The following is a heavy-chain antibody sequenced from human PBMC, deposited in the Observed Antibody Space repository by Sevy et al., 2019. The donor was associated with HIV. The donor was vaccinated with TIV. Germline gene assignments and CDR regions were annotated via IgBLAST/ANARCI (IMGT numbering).Heavy chain of an antibody. CDR1: GFTFNNFW. J-gene: IGHJ4*01. D-gene: IGHD3-16*01. V-gene: IGHV3-7*03. CDR2: IKPDGSES. Sequence: GGSLRLSCVASGFTFNNFWMAWVRQAPGKGLEWFANIKPDGSESNHVGSVKGRFTISRDNAKNSLYLQMNSLTAEDTAVYYRARSVGGGYFDYWGQGTLVTVSS. CDR3: ARSVGGGYFDY.